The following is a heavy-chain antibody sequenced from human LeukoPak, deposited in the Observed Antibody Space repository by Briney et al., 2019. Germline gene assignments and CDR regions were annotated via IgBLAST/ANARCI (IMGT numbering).Heavy chain of an antibody. CDR1: GVSVGSGDYF. CDR3: TRNASPYY. J-gene: IGHJ4*02. CDR2: IYFSGST. V-gene: IGHV4-30-4*08. Sequence: SQTLSLTCTVSGVSVGSGDYFWSWTRQPPGKGLGWVGYIYFSGSTDSNTSLESRVTVSINTSKSQFSLKLRSVTAADTAVYYCTRNASPYYWGQGLLVTVSS.